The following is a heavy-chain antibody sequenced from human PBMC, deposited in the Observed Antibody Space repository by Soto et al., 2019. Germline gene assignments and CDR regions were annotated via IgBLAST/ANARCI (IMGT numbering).Heavy chain of an antibody. Sequence: ASVKVSCKASGYTFTGYYMHWVRQAPGQGLEWMGWINPNSGGTNYAQKFQGWVTMTRDTSISTAYMELSRLRSDDTAVYYCARAYYYDSSGYYSGYYGMDVWGQGTTVTVSS. V-gene: IGHV1-2*04. CDR3: ARAYYYDSSGYYSGYYGMDV. J-gene: IGHJ6*02. CDR1: GYTFTGYY. D-gene: IGHD3-22*01. CDR2: INPNSGGT.